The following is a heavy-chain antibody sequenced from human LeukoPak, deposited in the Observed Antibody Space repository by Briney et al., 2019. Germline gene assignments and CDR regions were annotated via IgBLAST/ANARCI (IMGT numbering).Heavy chain of an antibody. V-gene: IGHV3-30*04. Sequence: GGSLRLSCAASGFTFSSYAMHWVRQAPGKGLEWVAVISYDGSNKYYADSVKGRFTISRDNSKNTLYLQMNSLRAEDTAVYYCAREIVGVPIAVAGTADYWGQGTLVTVSS. D-gene: IGHD6-19*01. CDR3: AREIVGVPIAVAGTADY. CDR1: GFTFSSYA. J-gene: IGHJ4*02. CDR2: ISYDGSNK.